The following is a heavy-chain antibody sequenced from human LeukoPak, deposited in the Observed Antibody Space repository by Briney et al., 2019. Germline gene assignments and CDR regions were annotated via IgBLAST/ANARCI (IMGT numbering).Heavy chain of an antibody. D-gene: IGHD2-2*01. CDR3: ARVVVPAANYYYYYYMDV. CDR1: GGSFSGYY. Sequence: SETLSLTCAVYGGSFSGYYWSWIRQPPGKGLEWIGEINHSGSTNYNPSLKSRVTISVDTSKNQFSLKLSSVTAADTAVYYCARVVVPAANYYYYYYMDVRGKGTTVTVSS. V-gene: IGHV4-34*01. J-gene: IGHJ6*03. CDR2: INHSGST.